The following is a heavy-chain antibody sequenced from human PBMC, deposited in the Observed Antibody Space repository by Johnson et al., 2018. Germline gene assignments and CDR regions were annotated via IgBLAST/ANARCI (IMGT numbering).Heavy chain of an antibody. CDR3: ASSPYYYDSSGYGWFDP. V-gene: IGHV4-59*01. CDR2: IYYSGST. J-gene: IGHJ5*02. CDR1: GGSISSYY. Sequence: QVQLQESGPGLVKPSETLSLTCTVSGGSISSYYWSWIRQPPGKGLEWIGYIYYSGSTNYNPSLKSRVTISVDTSKNQFSLKLSSVTAADTAVYYCASSPYYYDSSGYGWFDPWG. D-gene: IGHD3-22*01.